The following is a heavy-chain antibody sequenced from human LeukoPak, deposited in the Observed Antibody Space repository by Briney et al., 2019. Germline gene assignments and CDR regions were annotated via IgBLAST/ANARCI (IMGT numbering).Heavy chain of an antibody. D-gene: IGHD6-13*01. V-gene: IGHV1-69*02. Sequence: SVKVSCKASGGTFSSYTISWVRQAPGQGLEWMGRIIPILGIANYAQKFQGRVTITADKSTSTAYMELSSLRSEDTAVYYCASPRPAAAYYYFYYWGQGTLVTVSS. CDR2: IIPILGIA. J-gene: IGHJ4*02. CDR3: ASPRPAAAYYYFYY. CDR1: GGTFSSYT.